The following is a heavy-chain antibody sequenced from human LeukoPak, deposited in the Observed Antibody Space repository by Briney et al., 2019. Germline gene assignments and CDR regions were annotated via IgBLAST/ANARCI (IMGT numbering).Heavy chain of an antibody. V-gene: IGHV4-31*03. J-gene: IGHJ6*03. Sequence: SQTLSLTCTVSGASIKGGLYWSWIRQHPGKGLEWIGYIYYSRSAYYNPSLKSRVSLSVDTSKNQFSLRLRSVTAADTAVYYCAKAGGDSSSQDYMDVWGKGTTVTVSS. CDR1: GASIKGGLY. CDR3: AKAGGDSSSQDYMDV. CDR2: IYYSRSA. D-gene: IGHD6-6*01.